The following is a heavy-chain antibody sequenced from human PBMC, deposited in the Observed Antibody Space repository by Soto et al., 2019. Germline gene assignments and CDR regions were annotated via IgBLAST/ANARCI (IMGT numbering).Heavy chain of an antibody. D-gene: IGHD3-10*01. V-gene: IGHV3-23*01. CDR3: AKRPIIRGNALDL. J-gene: IGHJ3*01. Sequence: QLLQSGGGLVRPGGSVTLSCVASGFSLRSYAVAWVRQAPGKGLEWVPVVSGTAESIYYADYVRGRFTISRDISRGAVFLQMSFLTAADTALYYCAKRPIIRGNALDLWGQGTMVTVSS. CDR1: GFSLRSYA. CDR2: VSGTAESI.